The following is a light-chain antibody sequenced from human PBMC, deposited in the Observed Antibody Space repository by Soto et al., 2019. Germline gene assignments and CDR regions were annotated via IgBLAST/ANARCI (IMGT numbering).Light chain of an antibody. CDR1: QSISMW. V-gene: IGKV1-5*03. CDR3: LRFNVYPYT. Sequence: DIQMTQSPSTLPASVGDRVTITCRASQSISMWLAWYQQKPGKAPKLLIYKASDLQSGVPSRFSGSGSGTEVTLTISDLQPDDVAVYYCLRFNVYPYTFGRGTKLEIK. J-gene: IGKJ2*01. CDR2: KAS.